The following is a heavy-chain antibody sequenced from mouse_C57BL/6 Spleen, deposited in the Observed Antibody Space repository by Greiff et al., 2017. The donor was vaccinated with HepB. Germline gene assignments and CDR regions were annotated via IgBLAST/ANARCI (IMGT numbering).Heavy chain of an antibody. Sequence: QVQLQQPGAELVRPGSSVKLSCKASGYTFTSYWMHWVKQRPIQGLEWIGNIDPSDSETHYNQKFKDKATLTVDKSSSTAYMQLSSLTSEDSAVYYGAREGYGNYFDYWGQGTTLTVSS. CDR3: AREGYGNYFDY. D-gene: IGHD2-10*02. V-gene: IGHV1-52*01. J-gene: IGHJ2*01. CDR1: GYTFTSYW. CDR2: IDPSDSET.